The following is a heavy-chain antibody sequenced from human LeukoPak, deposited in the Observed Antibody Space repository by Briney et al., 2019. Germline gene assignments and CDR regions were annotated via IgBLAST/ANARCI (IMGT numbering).Heavy chain of an antibody. CDR3: ASLDIVVVVAATYYMDV. J-gene: IGHJ6*03. CDR1: GFTFSSYS. CDR2: ISSSSSYI. Sequence: PGGSLRLSCAASGFTFSSYSMNWVRQAPGKGLEWVSSISSSSSYIYYADSVKGRFTISRDNAKNSLYLQMNSLRAEDTAVYYCASLDIVVVVAATYYMDVRGKGTTVTVSS. V-gene: IGHV3-21*01. D-gene: IGHD2-15*01.